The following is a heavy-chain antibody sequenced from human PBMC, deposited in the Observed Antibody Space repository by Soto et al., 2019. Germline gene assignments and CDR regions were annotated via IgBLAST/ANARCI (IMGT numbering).Heavy chain of an antibody. V-gene: IGHV3-7*01. Sequence: EVQVVESGGGLVQPGGSLRLSCVGSGFTFSTYWMTWVRQAPGKGLEWVANIKQDGSEKHYVDSVKGRFTISRDNPKNSLYLQMNSLRAEDAAFYYCASKRRDGYFGDVWGQGTLVTVSS. J-gene: IGHJ4*02. CDR1: GFTFSTYW. D-gene: IGHD5-12*01. CDR3: ASKRRDGYFGDV. CDR2: IKQDGSEK.